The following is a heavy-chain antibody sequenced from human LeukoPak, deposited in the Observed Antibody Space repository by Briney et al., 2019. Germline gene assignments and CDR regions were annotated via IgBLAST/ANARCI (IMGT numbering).Heavy chain of an antibody. CDR3: ARGRRYSRYYFDY. V-gene: IGHV4-34*01. CDR1: GGSFSGHY. CDR2: INHSGST. Sequence: PSETLSLTCAVYGGSFSGHYWSWIRQPPGKGLEWIGEINHSGSTNYNPSLKSRVTISVDTSKNQFSLKLSSVTAADTAVYYCARGRRYSRYYFDYWGQGTLVTVSS. J-gene: IGHJ4*02. D-gene: IGHD6-13*01.